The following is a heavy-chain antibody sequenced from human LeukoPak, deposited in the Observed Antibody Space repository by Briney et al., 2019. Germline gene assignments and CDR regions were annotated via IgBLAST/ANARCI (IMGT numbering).Heavy chain of an antibody. J-gene: IGHJ5*02. V-gene: IGHV3-23*01. D-gene: IGHD3-3*01. Sequence: GGSLRLSCAASGFTMSHYGVSWVRQAPGKGLEWISGIRSAVETTHYADSVKGRFIISRDNSKNALSLQLNSLRPEDTALYYCANSPRILWFDPWGQGTLVTVSS. CDR3: ANSPRILWFDP. CDR2: IRSAVETT. CDR1: GFTMSHYG.